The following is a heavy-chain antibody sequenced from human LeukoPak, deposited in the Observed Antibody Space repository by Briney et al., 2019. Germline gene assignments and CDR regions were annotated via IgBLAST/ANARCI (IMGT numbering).Heavy chain of an antibody. D-gene: IGHD3-10*01. J-gene: IGHJ5*02. CDR3: ARQCCRGASPGFDP. CDR2: IYPSDSGT. CDR1: GYTFTDYW. Sequence: GESLKISCKGSGYTFTDYWIAWVRQMPGKGLEWMGIIYPSDSGTRYSPSFQGQVTFSADKSINTAYLQWSSLRASDTAIYYCARQCCRGASPGFDPWGQGTLVTVSS. V-gene: IGHV5-51*01.